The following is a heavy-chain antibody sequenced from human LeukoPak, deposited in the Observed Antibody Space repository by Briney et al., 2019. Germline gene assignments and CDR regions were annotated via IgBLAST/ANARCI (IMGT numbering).Heavy chain of an antibody. J-gene: IGHJ5*02. CDR2: IIPIFGTA. CDR1: GGTFISYA. D-gene: IGHD3-22*01. Sequence: SVKVSCKASGGTFISYAISWVRQAPGQGLERMGGIIPIFGTANYAQKFQGRVTITADESTSTAYMELSSLRSEDTAVYYCARGGPSGSFQYNWFDPWGQGTLVTVSS. V-gene: IGHV1-69*13. CDR3: ARGGPSGSFQYNWFDP.